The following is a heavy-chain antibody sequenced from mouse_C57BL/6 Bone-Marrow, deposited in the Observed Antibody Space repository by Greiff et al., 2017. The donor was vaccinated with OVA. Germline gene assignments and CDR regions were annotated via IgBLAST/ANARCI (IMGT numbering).Heavy chain of an antibody. CDR2: IDPETGGT. CDR1: GYTFTDYE. CDR3: TRGGYYGSPWLAD. D-gene: IGHD1-1*01. J-gene: IGHJ3*01. V-gene: IGHV1-15*01. Sequence: QVQLQQSGAELVRPGASVTLSCKASGYTFTDYEMHWVKQTPVHGLEWIGAIDPETGGTAYNQKFKGQAILTADQSSSTAYMELRSLTSEDSAVYYCTRGGYYGSPWLADWGQGTLVTVSA.